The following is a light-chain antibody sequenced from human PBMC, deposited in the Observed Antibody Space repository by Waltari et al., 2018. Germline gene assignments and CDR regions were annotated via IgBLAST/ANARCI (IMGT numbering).Light chain of an antibody. Sequence: DIQMTQSPSTLPASVGDRVTITCRARQTIDNYLAWYQQKPGEAPKVMIYDASTLETGVPSRFSGSGFGTDFSLTISSLQPDDFAVYFCQQYNTWPTFGGGTKVEIK. J-gene: IGKJ4*01. CDR3: QQYNTWPT. CDR2: DAS. CDR1: QTIDNY. V-gene: IGKV1-5*01.